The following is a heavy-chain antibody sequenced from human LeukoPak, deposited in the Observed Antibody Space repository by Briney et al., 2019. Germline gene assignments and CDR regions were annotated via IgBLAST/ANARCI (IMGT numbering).Heavy chain of an antibody. D-gene: IGHD3-10*01. CDR2: ISGSGGST. V-gene: IGHV3-23*01. Sequence: GGSLRLSCAASGFTFSSYAMSWVRQAPGKGLEWVSAISGSGGSTYYADSVKGRFTISRDNSKNTLYLQMNSLRAEDTAVYYCAKPELGVSSVRGALLLGYWGQGTLVTVSS. J-gene: IGHJ4*02. CDR3: AKPELGVSSVRGALLLGY. CDR1: GFTFSSYA.